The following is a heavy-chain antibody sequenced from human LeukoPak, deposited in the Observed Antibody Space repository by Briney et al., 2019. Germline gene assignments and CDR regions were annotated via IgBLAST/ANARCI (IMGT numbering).Heavy chain of an antibody. V-gene: IGHV3-7*01. CDR3: ARVGAARGNNWFDP. CDR2: IRQDGSEK. J-gene: IGHJ5*02. D-gene: IGHD6-6*01. Sequence: QPGGSLRLSCAASGFTFSSYWMSWVRQAPGKGLEWVANIRQDGSEKYYVDSVKGRFTISRDNAKNSLYLQMNSLRAEDTAVYYCARVGAARGNNWFDPWGQGTLVTVSS. CDR1: GFTFSSYW.